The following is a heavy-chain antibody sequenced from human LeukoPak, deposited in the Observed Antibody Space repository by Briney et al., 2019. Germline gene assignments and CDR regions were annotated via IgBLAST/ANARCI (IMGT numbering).Heavy chain of an antibody. CDR2: ISAAGGT. CDR1: GFTFSSFG. J-gene: IGHJ4*02. V-gene: IGHV3-23*01. CDR3: AKRDSSGFYYFDY. D-gene: IGHD6-19*01. Sequence: PGGSLRLSCAASGFTFSSFGMSWVRQAPGKGLEWVSFISAAGGTFCADSVKGRFTISRDNSKNTLFLQMNNLRAEDMAVYYCAKRDSSGFYYFDYWGQGNLVTVSS.